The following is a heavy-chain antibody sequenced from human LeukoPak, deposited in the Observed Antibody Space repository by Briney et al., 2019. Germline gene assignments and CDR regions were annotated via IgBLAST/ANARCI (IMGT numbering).Heavy chain of an antibody. CDR2: ISGSDDGT. Sequence: QTGGSLRLSCAASGFTFSTYAMSRVRQIPGKGLEWVSAISGSDDGTYYADSVKGRFTISRDNSRNTLYLQMNTLRAEDTAVYFCAKAPVTSCRGAYCYPFDSWGQGTLVTVSS. V-gene: IGHV3-23*01. CDR1: GFTFSTYA. J-gene: IGHJ4*02. CDR3: AKAPVTSCRGAYCYPFDS. D-gene: IGHD2-21*01.